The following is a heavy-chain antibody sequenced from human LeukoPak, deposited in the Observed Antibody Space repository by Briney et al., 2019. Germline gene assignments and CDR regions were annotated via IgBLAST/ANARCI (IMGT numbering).Heavy chain of an antibody. V-gene: IGHV3-74*01. J-gene: IGHJ3*02. Sequence: GGSLRLSCAASGYTFSSYWMHWVRQAPGKGLVWVSRIKSDGSRTSYADSVKGRFTISRDNAKNTLYLQMNSLRAEDTAVYYCARRGAVADAFDIWGQGTMVTVSS. D-gene: IGHD6-19*01. CDR2: IKSDGSRT. CDR3: ARRGAVADAFDI. CDR1: GYTFSSYW.